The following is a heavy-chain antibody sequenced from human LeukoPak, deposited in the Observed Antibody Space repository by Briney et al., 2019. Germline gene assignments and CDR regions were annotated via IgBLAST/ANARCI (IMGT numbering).Heavy chain of an antibody. CDR2: IYYSGST. J-gene: IGHJ2*01. CDR3: AGQGGGFWYFDL. V-gene: IGHV4-59*08. CDR1: GGSISSYY. Sequence: SETLSLTCTVSGGSISSYYWSWIRQPPGKGLEWIGYIYYSGSTNYNPSLKSRVTISVDTSKNQFSLKLSSVTAADTAVYYCAGQGGGFWYFDLWGRGTLVTVSS. D-gene: IGHD6-25*01.